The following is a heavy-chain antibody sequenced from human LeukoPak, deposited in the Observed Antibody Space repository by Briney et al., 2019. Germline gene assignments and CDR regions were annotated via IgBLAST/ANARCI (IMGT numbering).Heavy chain of an antibody. J-gene: IGHJ4*02. V-gene: IGHV3-30*03. Sequence: GGSLRLSCETSGFTFDTYGMHWVRQAPGKGLEWVGFISFDGSDKSYGTSVKGRLTISRDNSKNTVSLRLNSLRVEDTGIYYCARASGGDSLFDYWGQGTLVNVSS. CDR1: GFTFDTYG. CDR3: ARASGGDSLFDY. CDR2: ISFDGSDK. D-gene: IGHD2-21*02.